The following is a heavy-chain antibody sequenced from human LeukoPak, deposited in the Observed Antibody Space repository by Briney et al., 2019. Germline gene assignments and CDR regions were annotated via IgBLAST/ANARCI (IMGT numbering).Heavy chain of an antibody. J-gene: IGHJ4*02. CDR1: GYTFTGYY. Sequence: ASVKVSCKASGYTFTGYYMHWVRQAPGQGLKWMGWINPNSGGTNYAQKFQGRVTMTRDTSISTAYMELSRLRSDDTAVYYCARDGYSSSSFDYWGQGTLVTVSS. V-gene: IGHV1-2*02. D-gene: IGHD6-6*01. CDR3: ARDGYSSSSFDY. CDR2: INPNSGGT.